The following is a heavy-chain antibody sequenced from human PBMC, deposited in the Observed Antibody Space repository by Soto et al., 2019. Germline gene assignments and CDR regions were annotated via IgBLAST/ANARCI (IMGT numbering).Heavy chain of an antibody. J-gene: IGHJ4*02. CDR2: IYWDDDK. D-gene: IGHD3-3*01. Sequence: QITLKESGPTLVKPTQTLTLTCTFSGFSLTTSGVGMGWIRQPPGKALEWLALIYWDDDKRFSPSLKTRLTITKDTSKNQVVLTMTNMDPEDTATYYCVHRLVGLYFDSWGQGILVTVSS. CDR1: GFSLTTSGVG. V-gene: IGHV2-5*02. CDR3: VHRLVGLYFDS.